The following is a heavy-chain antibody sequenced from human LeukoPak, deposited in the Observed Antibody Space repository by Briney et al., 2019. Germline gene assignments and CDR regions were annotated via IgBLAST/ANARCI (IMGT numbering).Heavy chain of an antibody. CDR1: GFTFSSYA. CDR3: ARGTEKHYYLPYYFDY. Sequence: GGSLRLSCAASGFTFSSYAMSWVRQAPGKGLEWVSAISGSGGSTYYADSVKGRFTISRDNSKNTLYLQMNSLRAEDTAVYYCARGTEKHYYLPYYFDYWGQGTLVTVSS. D-gene: IGHD3-10*01. V-gene: IGHV3-23*01. J-gene: IGHJ4*02. CDR2: ISGSGGST.